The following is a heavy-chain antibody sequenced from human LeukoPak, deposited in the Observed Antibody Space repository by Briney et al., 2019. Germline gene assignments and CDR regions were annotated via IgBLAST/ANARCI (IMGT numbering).Heavy chain of an antibody. D-gene: IGHD1-26*01. V-gene: IGHV3-74*01. CDR2: INSDGSST. J-gene: IGHJ4*02. CDR3: AKDLVGATLPDY. CDR1: GFTFSSYW. Sequence: GGSLRLSCAASGFTFSSYWMHWVRQAPGKGLLWVSRINSDGSSTSYADSVKGRFTISRDNAKNTLYLQMNSLRAEDTAVYYCAKDLVGATLPDYWGQGTLVTVSS.